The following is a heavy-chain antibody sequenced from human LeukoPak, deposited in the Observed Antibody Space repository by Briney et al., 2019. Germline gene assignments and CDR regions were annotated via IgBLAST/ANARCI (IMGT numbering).Heavy chain of an antibody. CDR2: ISAYDGNT. Sequence: ASVKDSCKASGYTFDNYGISWVRQAPGQGLEWMGWISAYDGNTNYANKLQGRVTMTTDASTSTAFMELRSLTSDDTAVYFCARDFGMFTISHGDAFAIWGQGTVVTVSS. CDR1: GYTFDNYG. CDR3: ARDFGMFTISHGDAFAI. J-gene: IGHJ3*02. V-gene: IGHV1-18*01. D-gene: IGHD5-24*01.